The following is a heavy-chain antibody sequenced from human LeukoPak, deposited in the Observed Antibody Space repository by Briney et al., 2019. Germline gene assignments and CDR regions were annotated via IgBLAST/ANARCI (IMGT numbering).Heavy chain of an antibody. CDR1: GNSISSYY. J-gene: IGHJ4*02. CDR3: ARETTGLARYFDY. V-gene: IGHV4-4*07. D-gene: IGHD4-11*01. Sequence: SETLSLTCTVSGNSISSYYWSLIRQPAGKGLEWIGRIYTSGSTNYNPSLKSRVTMSVDTSKNQFSLNLSSVTAADTAVYYCARETTGLARYFDYWGQGTLVTVSS. CDR2: IYTSGST.